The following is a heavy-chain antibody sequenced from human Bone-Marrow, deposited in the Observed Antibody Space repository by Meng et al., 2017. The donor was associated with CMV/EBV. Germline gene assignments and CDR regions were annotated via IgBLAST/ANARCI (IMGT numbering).Heavy chain of an antibody. CDR1: GFTFSSYA. D-gene: IGHD1-26*01. Sequence: GGSLRLSCAASGFTFSSYAMHWVRQAPGKGLEWVAVISYEGSNKYYADSVKGRFTISRDNSKSTLYLQMISLRAEDTAVDYCARGMEWELRYWGQGTTVTVSS. J-gene: IGHJ6*02. CDR3: ARGMEWELRY. V-gene: IGHV3-30*04. CDR2: ISYEGSNK.